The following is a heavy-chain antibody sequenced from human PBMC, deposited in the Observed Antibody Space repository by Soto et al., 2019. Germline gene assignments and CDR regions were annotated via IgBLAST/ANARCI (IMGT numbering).Heavy chain of an antibody. V-gene: IGHV3-23*01. CDR3: AKDAAVVPSATFHY. CDR2: INNSGDRT. J-gene: IGHJ4*02. Sequence: HPGGSLRLSCAASGFTFSSYAMSWVRQAPGKGLEWVSGINNSGDRTYYADSVKGRFTISRDNSKNTIYLQMNSLRADDTAVYYCAKDAAVVPSATFHYWGQGTLVTVSS. D-gene: IGHD2-2*01. CDR1: GFTFSSYA.